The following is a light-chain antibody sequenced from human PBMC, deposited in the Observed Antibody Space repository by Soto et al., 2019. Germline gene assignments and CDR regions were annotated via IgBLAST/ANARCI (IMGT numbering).Light chain of an antibody. CDR2: GNT. J-gene: IGLJ3*02. V-gene: IGLV1-40*01. Sequence: QSVLTQPPSVSGAPGQRVTISCTASSSDIGAGYDVHWYQQLPGTAPKLLIYGNTNRASGVPDRFSGSKSGTSASLAITGLQAEDEADYYCQSYDSSLSAGVFGGGTKVTVL. CDR1: SSDIGAGYD. CDR3: QSYDSSLSAGV.